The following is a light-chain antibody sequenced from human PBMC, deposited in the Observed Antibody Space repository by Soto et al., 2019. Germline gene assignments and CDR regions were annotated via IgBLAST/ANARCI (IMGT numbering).Light chain of an antibody. Sequence: QSVLTQSPSASGTPGQRVTISCSGSSSNIGSNTVNWYQQLPGTAPKLLIYGTYQRPSGVPDRFSGSKSGTSASLAISGLQSEDEADYYCAAWDDSLNGPVFGGGTKLTV. CDR2: GTY. CDR3: AAWDDSLNGPV. CDR1: SSNIGSNT. V-gene: IGLV1-44*01. J-gene: IGLJ2*01.